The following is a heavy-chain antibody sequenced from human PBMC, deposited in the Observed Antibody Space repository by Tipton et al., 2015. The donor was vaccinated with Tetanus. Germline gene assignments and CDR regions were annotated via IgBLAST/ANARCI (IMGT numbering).Heavy chain of an antibody. D-gene: IGHD6-6*01. CDR3: ARDQARGARGWNYLDC. V-gene: IGHV4-31*03. J-gene: IGHJ4*02. CDR1: GGSLSRGDYY. CDR2: IYFSGST. Sequence: TLSLTCTVSGGSLSRGDYYWTWIRQHPGKGLEWIGDIYFSGSTYYNPSLKSRVTISVDTSKNQFSLRLNSVTAADTAVYYCARDQARGARGWNYLDCWGQGTLVTVSS.